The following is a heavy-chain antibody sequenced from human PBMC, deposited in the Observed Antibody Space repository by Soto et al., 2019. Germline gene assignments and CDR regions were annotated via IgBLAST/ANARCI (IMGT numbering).Heavy chain of an antibody. J-gene: IGHJ4*02. D-gene: IGHD6-6*01. CDR2: IYYRGNA. CDR1: DDSINSDKYY. V-gene: IGHV4-39*01. CDR3: ARLEGLATSSYYFDF. Sequence: SSETLSLTCSVSDDSINSDKYYWGWIRQPPGKGLEWIGSIYYRGNAYYNPSLQTRVTISLDKSKSQFSLKLNSVTAADSAVYFCARLEGLATSSYYFDFWGPGALVTVSS.